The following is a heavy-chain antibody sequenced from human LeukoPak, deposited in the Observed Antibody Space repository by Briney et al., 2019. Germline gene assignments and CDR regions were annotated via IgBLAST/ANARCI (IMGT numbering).Heavy chain of an antibody. V-gene: IGHV3-33*01. J-gene: IGHJ4*02. CDR2: IWYDGSNK. D-gene: IGHD5-12*01. CDR3: AREKVYSGYDCSYFDY. CDR1: GFTFSSYG. Sequence: PGGSLRLSCAASGFTFSSYGMHWVREAPGKGLEWVAVIWYDGSNKYYADSVEGRFTISRDNSKNTLYLQMNSLRAEDTAVYYCAREKVYSGYDCSYFDYWGQGTLVTVSS.